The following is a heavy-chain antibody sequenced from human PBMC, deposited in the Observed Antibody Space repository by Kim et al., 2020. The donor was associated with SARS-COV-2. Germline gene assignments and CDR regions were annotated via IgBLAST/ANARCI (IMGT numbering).Heavy chain of an antibody. CDR3: ARALLTKSIPLDD. CDR1: GTSVTGNTYF. V-gene: IGHV4-39*07. J-gene: IGHJ6*02. D-gene: IGHD4-17*01. Sequence: SETLSLTCTVSGTSVTGNTYFWGWVRQPPGKGLEWIGSIFYSGDTYYDSSLKSRVTISEDTSKNQFSLKVRSVTAADTAVYYCARALLTKSIPLDDWG. CDR2: IFYSGDT.